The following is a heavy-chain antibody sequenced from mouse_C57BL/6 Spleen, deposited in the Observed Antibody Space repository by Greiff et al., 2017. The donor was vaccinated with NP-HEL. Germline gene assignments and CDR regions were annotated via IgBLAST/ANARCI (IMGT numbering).Heavy chain of an antibody. CDR1: GYTFTSYW. Sequence: QVQLKQPGAELVKPGASVKMSCKASGYTFTSYWITWVKQRPGQGLEWIGDIYPGSGSTNYNEKFKSKATLTVDTSSSTAYMQLSSLTSEDSAVYYCARTTVDYYAMDYWGQGTSVTVSS. CDR2: IYPGSGST. CDR3: ARTTVDYYAMDY. J-gene: IGHJ4*01. D-gene: IGHD1-1*01. V-gene: IGHV1-55*01.